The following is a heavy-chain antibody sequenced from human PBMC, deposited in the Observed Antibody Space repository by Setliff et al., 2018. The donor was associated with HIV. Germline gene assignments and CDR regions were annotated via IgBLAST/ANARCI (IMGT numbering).Heavy chain of an antibody. V-gene: IGHV4-34*01. CDR2: INHSGST. CDR1: GGSFSGHY. Sequence: SETLSLTCAVYGGSFSGHYWSWIRQSPEKRLEWIGEINHSGSTNYNPSLKSRVIMAVDTSKNQFSLKLSSVTAADTAVYYCARTRGYCSGTNCYALRGPDYWGQGTLVTVS. J-gene: IGHJ4*02. CDR3: ARTRGYCSGTNCYALRGPDY. D-gene: IGHD2-2*01.